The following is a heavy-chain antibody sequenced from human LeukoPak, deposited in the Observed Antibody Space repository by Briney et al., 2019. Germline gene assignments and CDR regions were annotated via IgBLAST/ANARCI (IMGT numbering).Heavy chain of an antibody. V-gene: IGHV2-5*02. CDR3: AHKVTTSLFDY. CDR2: IYWDDDR. D-gene: IGHD2-21*02. Sequence: SGPTLVKPTQTLTLTCTFSGFSLTTYGVGVGWIRQPPGKAPEWLALIYWDDDRRFRSSLKRRLTITKDTSKNQVVLTMTNVGPMDTATYFCAHKVTTSLFDYWGQGLLVTVSS. CDR1: GFSLTTYGVG. J-gene: IGHJ4*02.